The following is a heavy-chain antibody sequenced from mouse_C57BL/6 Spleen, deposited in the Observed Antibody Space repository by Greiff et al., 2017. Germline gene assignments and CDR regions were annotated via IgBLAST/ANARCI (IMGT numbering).Heavy chain of an antibody. J-gene: IGHJ4*01. CDR3: ARVGTEAMDY. Sequence: QVQLQQPGAELVKPGASVKMSCKASGYTFTSYWITWVKQRPGQGLEWIGDIYPGSGSTNYNEKFKGKATLTADKSSSTAYMELRSLTSEDSAVYFCARVGTEAMDYWGQGTSVTVSS. CDR1: GYTFTSYW. CDR2: IYPGSGST. V-gene: IGHV1-55*01. D-gene: IGHD3-3*01.